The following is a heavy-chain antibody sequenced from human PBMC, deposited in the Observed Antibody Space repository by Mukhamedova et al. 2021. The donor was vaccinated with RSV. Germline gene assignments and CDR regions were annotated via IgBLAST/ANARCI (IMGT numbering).Heavy chain of an antibody. D-gene: IGHD1-26*01. J-gene: IGHJ6*02. Sequence: AEYVVGRFTISRDNSKITLYLQMNSLRAEDTAVYYCATVQVGCGYGMDVWGQGTTVTGSS. V-gene: IGHV3-23*01. CDR3: ATVQVGCGYGMDV.